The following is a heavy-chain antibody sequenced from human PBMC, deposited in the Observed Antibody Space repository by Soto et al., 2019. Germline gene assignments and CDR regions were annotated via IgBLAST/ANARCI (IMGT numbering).Heavy chain of an antibody. D-gene: IGHD2-21*02. CDR2: ISADISYT. Sequence: EAQLLESGGGLVQPGGSLRLSCAASGFDFINHAMAWVRQAPGKGLEWVSTISADISYTYYADAVRGRFTVSRDNSKNTVYLQMNSLRADDTAVYYCANQNTAKRAFDIWGQGTRVTVSS. CDR3: ANQNTAKRAFDI. V-gene: IGHV3-23*01. CDR1: GFDFINHA. J-gene: IGHJ3*02.